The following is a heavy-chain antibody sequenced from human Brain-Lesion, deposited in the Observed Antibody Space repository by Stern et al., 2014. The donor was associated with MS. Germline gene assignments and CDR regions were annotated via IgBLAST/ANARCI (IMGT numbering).Heavy chain of an antibody. CDR1: GDSVSSNSAA. CDR2: TYYRSKWYY. CDR3: AKGYNWFDS. Sequence: QVQLGQSGPGLMKPSQTLALTCAISGDSVSSNSAAWNWIRQCPSRGLEWLGRTYYRSKWYYQYAESVKSRITINADTSTNQFSLQLNSVTPEDTAVYLCAKGYNWFDSWGQETVVTVS. V-gene: IGHV6-1*01. J-gene: IGHJ5*01.